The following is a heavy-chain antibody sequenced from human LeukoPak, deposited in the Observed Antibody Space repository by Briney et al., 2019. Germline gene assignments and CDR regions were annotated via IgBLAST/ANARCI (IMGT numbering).Heavy chain of an antibody. J-gene: IGHJ4*02. Sequence: ASVKVSCKASGYTLTAYYMHWVRQAPGQGLECMGWIKSNSGGTNYAQKFQGRVTMTRDTSISTAYMELTRLRSDDTAVYYCARVAGTTVTHPFDYWGQGTLVTVSS. CDR2: IKSNSGGT. D-gene: IGHD4-17*01. CDR1: GYTLTAYY. CDR3: ARVAGTTVTHPFDY. V-gene: IGHV1-2*02.